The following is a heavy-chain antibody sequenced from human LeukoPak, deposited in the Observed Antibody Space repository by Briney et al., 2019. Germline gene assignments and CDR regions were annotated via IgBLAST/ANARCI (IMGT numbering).Heavy chain of an antibody. V-gene: IGHV4-59*08. CDR3: ARPIYTSSWYAFDI. D-gene: IGHD6-13*01. J-gene: IGHJ3*02. Sequence: SETLSLTCTVSGASTSSSYWSWIRQSPGKGLEWIGYGYYSGSTYYNPSLRSRVAISVDMSKNQFSLRLNSVTAADTAVYYCARPIYTSSWYAFDIWGQGTTVTVSS. CDR2: GYYSGST. CDR1: GASTSSSY.